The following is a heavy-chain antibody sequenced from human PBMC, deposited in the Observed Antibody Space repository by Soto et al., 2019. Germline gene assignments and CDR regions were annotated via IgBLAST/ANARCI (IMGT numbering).Heavy chain of an antibody. J-gene: IGHJ4*02. V-gene: IGHV3-23*01. CDR1: GFTFSSYA. CDR2: ISGSGGST. D-gene: IGHD3-10*01. CDR3: AHRVLSGSGSPKVVDYFDY. Sequence: EVQLLESGGGLVQPGGSLRLSCAASGFTFSSYAMSWVRQAPGKGLEWVSAISGSGGSTYYADSVKGRFTISRDNSKNTLYLQMNSLRAEDTAVYYCAHRVLSGSGSPKVVDYFDYWGQGTLVTVSS.